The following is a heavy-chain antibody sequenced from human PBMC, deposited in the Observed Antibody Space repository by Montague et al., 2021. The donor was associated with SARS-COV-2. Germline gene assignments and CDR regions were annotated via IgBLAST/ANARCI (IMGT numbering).Heavy chain of an antibody. CDR1: GFIFKDFD. CDR3: VKGGGSTSAAFDS. Sequence: SLRLSCAVSGFIFKDFDMHWVRQVTGRGLEWVAGIFTEGDSYFSDSVKGRFTLSRENAKKSIFLQMNSLSAADTAVYYCVKGGGSTSAAFDSWGRGILVVVSS. D-gene: IGHD2-2*01. CDR2: IFTEGDS. J-gene: IGHJ3*01. V-gene: IGHV3-13*01.